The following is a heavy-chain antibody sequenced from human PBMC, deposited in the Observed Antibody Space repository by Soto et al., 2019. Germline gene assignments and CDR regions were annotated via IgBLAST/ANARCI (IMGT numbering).Heavy chain of an antibody. V-gene: IGHV3-74*01. CDR1: GFTFSSYW. Sequence: GGSLRLSCAASGFTFSSYWMHWVRQAPGKGLVWVSRINSDGSSTSYADSVKGRFTISRDNAKNTLYLQMNSLRAEDTAVYYCAREKRGYSYGWNYYYGMDVWGQGTTVTVSS. CDR3: AREKRGYSYGWNYYYGMDV. J-gene: IGHJ6*02. CDR2: INSDGSST. D-gene: IGHD5-18*01.